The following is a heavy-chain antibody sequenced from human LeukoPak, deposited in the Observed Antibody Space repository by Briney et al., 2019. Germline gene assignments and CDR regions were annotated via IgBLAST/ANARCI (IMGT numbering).Heavy chain of an antibody. Sequence: ASVKVSCKASGGTFTTNAISWVRQAPGQGLEWMGGIIPMFRTAKYAQKFQGRVTMTADESTNTAYMELSSLGYEDTAVYYCARDIYTVTNIEVFDYWGQGTLVTVSS. D-gene: IGHD4-17*01. CDR3: ARDIYTVTNIEVFDY. V-gene: IGHV1-69*13. J-gene: IGHJ4*02. CDR2: IIPMFRTA. CDR1: GGTFTTNA.